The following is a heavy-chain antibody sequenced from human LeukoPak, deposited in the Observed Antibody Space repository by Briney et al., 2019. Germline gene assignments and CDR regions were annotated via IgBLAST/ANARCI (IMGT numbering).Heavy chain of an antibody. J-gene: IGHJ3*02. Sequence: GGSLRRSCAASGFTFSSYWMHWVRQTPGKGLVWVSRINSDGSSTDYADSVMGRFTVSRDNAKNSLYLQMNSLRAEDTAVYFCARVTGYYDSHDAFDIWGQGTVVTVSS. D-gene: IGHD3-22*01. V-gene: IGHV3-74*01. CDR1: GFTFSSYW. CDR3: ARVTGYYDSHDAFDI. CDR2: INSDGSST.